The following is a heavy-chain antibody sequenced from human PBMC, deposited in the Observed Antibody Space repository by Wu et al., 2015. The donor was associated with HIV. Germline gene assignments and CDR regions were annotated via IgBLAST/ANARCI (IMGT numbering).Heavy chain of an antibody. J-gene: IGHJ3*02. CDR3: ATDNYYYERAAGAFDI. D-gene: IGHD3-22*01. Sequence: QVQLVQSGAEVKKPGASVKVSCKVSGYTLTELSMHWVRQAPGKGLEWMGGFDPEDGETIYAQKFQGRVTMTEDTSTDTAYMELSSLRSEDTAVYYCATDNYYYERAAGAFDIWGQGDKWSTVSS. CDR2: FDPEDGET. V-gene: IGHV1-24*01. CDR1: GYTLTELS.